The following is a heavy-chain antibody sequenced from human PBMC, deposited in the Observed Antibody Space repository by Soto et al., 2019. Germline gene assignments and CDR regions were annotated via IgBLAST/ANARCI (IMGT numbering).Heavy chain of an antibody. J-gene: IGHJ6*02. Sequence: GASVQVSRLPSRYTCPTYGIRWLRQAPGQGLEWMGWISAYNGNTNYAQKLQGRVTMTTDTSTSTAYMELRSLRSDDTAVYYCARDEGNWRPYYYGMDVWGQGTTVTVSS. CDR3: ARDEGNWRPYYYGMDV. D-gene: IGHD1-1*01. CDR1: RYTCPTYG. CDR2: ISAYNGNT. V-gene: IGHV1-18*01.